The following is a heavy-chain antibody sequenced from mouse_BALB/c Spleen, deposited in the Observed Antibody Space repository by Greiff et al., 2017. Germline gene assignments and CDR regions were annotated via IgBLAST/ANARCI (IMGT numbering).Heavy chain of an antibody. CDR3: NFYYGSAWFAY. J-gene: IGHJ3*01. Sequence: EVQLQQSGAELVRSGASVKLSCTASGFNIKDYYMHWVKQRPEQGLEWIGWIDPENGDTEYAPKFQGKATMTADTSSNTAYLQLSSLTSEDTAGDYCNFYYGSAWFAYWGQGTLVTVSA. D-gene: IGHD2-2*01. CDR1: GFNIKDYY. V-gene: IGHV14-4*02. CDR2: IDPENGDT.